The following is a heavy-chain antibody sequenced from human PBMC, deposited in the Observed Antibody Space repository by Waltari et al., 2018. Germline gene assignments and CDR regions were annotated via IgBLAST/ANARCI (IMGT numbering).Heavy chain of an antibody. J-gene: IGHJ5*02. CDR1: GGTFSRYS. CDR3: ARDQGQWLDLGWFDP. Sequence: QVQLVQSGAEVKKPGSSVKVSCKASGGTFSRYSISWVRQAPGQGLEWMGGIIPFFGKANYAQKFQGRVTITADESTTTAYMELSSLRSEDTAVYYCARDQGQWLDLGWFDPWGQGTLVTVSS. CDR2: IIPFFGKA. D-gene: IGHD6-19*01. V-gene: IGHV1-69*01.